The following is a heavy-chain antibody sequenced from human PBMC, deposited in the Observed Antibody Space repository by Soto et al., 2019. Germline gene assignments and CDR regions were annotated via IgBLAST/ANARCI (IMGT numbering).Heavy chain of an antibody. Sequence: PGESLKISCQGSGYSFSTYWIGWVRQVPGKGLEWMGIIYPGDSDARYSPSFQGQVTFSADKSINTAYLQWSSLEASDSATYFCARQNRHEGDYYYVRTRHTCNSFHISGQGTKVSV. CDR3: ARQNRHEGDYYYVRTRHTCNSFHI. D-gene: IGHD3-10*02. V-gene: IGHV5-51*01. CDR1: GYSFSTYW. J-gene: IGHJ3*02. CDR2: IYPGDSDA.